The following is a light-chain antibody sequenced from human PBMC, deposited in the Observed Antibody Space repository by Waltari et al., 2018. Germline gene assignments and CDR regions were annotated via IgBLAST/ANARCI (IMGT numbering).Light chain of an antibody. CDR2: EVS. CDR3: NSYTSTSTLV. Sequence: QSALTQPASVSGSPGQSITMSCTGTSTDVGGFHYVPWYQQRPGKVPKLIIYEVSRRPSGVSNRFSGSKSDNTASLTISGLLADDEADYFCNSYTSTSTLVFGGGTKLTVL. V-gene: IGLV2-14*01. CDR1: STDVGGFHY. J-gene: IGLJ2*01.